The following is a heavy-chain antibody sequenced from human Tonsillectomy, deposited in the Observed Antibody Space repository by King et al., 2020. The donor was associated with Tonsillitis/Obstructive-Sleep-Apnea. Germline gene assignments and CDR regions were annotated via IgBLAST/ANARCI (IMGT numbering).Heavy chain of an antibody. J-gene: IGHJ6*03. V-gene: IGHV1-3*01. CDR3: ANGKVGDTKHSYYYMDV. Sequence: QLVQSGAEVKKPGASVKVSCKASGYTFTSYAIHWVRQAPGQRLEWMGWIKAVNGNTKNSQKFQGRVTITRDTSANTAYMELSSLRSEDTAVYYCANGKVGDTKHSYYYMDVWGKGTTVTVSS. CDR1: GYTFTSYA. CDR2: IKAVNGNT. D-gene: IGHD1-26*01.